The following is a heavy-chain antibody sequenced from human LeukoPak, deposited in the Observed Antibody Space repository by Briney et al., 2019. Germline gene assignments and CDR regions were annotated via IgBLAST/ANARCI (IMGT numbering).Heavy chain of an antibody. CDR2: INPSISSR. D-gene: IGHD2-21*01. J-gene: IGHJ4*02. CDR3: ARSGMWFSTND. Sequence: GASVKVSCKASGYTVTNYYMHWVRQVPGQGLEWTGMINPSISSRTYAQKFQGRVTVTSDTSTSTVYMEVSSLRSEDTAIYYCARSGMWFSTNDWGQGTLVTVSS. V-gene: IGHV1-46*01. CDR1: GYTVTNYY.